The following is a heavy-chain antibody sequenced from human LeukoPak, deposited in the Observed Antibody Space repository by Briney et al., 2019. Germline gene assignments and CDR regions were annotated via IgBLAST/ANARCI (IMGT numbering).Heavy chain of an antibody. CDR3: AKGGSGSYYIAGHYFDY. CDR2: ISGSGGST. D-gene: IGHD1-26*01. Sequence: PGGSLRLSCAASGFTFSSYAMSWVRQAPGKGLEWVSAISGSGGSTYYADSVKGRFTISRDNSKNTLYLQMNSLRAEDTAVYYCAKGGSGSYYIAGHYFDYWGQGTLVTVSS. CDR1: GFTFSSYA. J-gene: IGHJ4*02. V-gene: IGHV3-23*01.